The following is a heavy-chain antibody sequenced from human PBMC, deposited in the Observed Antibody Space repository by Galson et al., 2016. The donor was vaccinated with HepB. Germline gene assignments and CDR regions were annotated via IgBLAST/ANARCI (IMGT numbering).Heavy chain of an antibody. V-gene: IGHV4-31*03. J-gene: IGHJ6*03. CDR2: IFYSGST. Sequence: PLSLTCTVSGGSISSGGYYWSWIRQLPGKGLEWIGYIFYSGSTYYNPSLKSRVTISVDTSKNQFSLNLSSVTAADTAVYYCARDRRDAAGWEGYFYYHMDVWGKGTTVTVSS. CDR1: GGSISSGGYY. CDR3: ARDRRDAAGWEGYFYYHMDV. D-gene: IGHD6-13*01.